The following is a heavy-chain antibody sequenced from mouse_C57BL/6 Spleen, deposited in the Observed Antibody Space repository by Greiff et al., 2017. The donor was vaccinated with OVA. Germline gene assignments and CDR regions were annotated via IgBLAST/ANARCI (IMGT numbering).Heavy chain of an antibody. CDR3: ARHGDYAMDY. J-gene: IGHJ4*01. V-gene: IGHV5-12*01. CDR1: GFTFSDYY. Sequence: VASGGGLVQPGGSLKLSCAASGFTFSDYYMYWFRQTPEKRLEWVAYISNGGGSTYYPDTVKGRFTISRDNAKNTLYLQMSRLKSEDTAMYYCARHGDYAMDYWGQGTSVTVSS. CDR2: ISNGGGST.